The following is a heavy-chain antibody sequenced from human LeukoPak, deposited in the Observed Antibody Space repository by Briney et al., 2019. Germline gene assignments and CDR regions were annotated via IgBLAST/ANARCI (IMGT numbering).Heavy chain of an antibody. CDR3: AGPGDPAYYFDY. D-gene: IGHD2-21*02. CDR1: GFTFSSYA. J-gene: IGHJ4*02. Sequence: GRSLRLSCAASGFTFSSYAMHWVRQAPGKGLEWVAVISYDGSNKYYADSEKGRFTISRDNSKNTLYLQMNSLRAEDTAVYYCAGPGDPAYYFDYWGQGTLVTVSS. V-gene: IGHV3-30-3*01. CDR2: ISYDGSNK.